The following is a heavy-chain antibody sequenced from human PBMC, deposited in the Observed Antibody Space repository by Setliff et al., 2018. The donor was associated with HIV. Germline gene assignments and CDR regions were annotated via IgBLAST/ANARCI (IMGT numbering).Heavy chain of an antibody. V-gene: IGHV1-69*05. CDR2: IVPILNTA. Sequence: SVKVSCKASGGTFRSHEISWVRQAPGQGLEWMGGIVPILNTANYAQKFQGRVTITTDESTGTTYMELSSLRSEDTAVYYCAREVGTYSGSYAVADGFDIWGQGTMVTVSS. CDR3: AREVGTYSGSYAVADGFDI. J-gene: IGHJ3*02. CDR1: GGTFRSHE. D-gene: IGHD1-26*01.